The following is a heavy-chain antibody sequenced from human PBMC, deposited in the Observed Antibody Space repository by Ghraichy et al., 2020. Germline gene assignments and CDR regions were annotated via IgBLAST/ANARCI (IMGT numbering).Heavy chain of an antibody. V-gene: IGHV1-18*04. J-gene: IGHJ5*02. CDR1: GYTFTSYG. D-gene: IGHD2-2*02. Sequence: ASVKVSCKASGYTFTSYGISWVRQAPGQGLEWMGWISAYNGITNYAQKFQGRLSMTTDTSTSTAYMELRSLRSDDTALYYCARSGLGDCSTGSCYTDNWFDAWGQGALVTVSS. CDR2: ISAYNGIT. CDR3: ARSGLGDCSTGSCYTDNWFDA.